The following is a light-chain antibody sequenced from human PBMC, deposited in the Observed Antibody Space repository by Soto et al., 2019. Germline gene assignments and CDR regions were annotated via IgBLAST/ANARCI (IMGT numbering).Light chain of an antibody. Sequence: EIVMTQSPATLSVSPGERATLSCRASQCVSSNLAWYQQKPGQAPRLLIYGASTRATGIPARFSGSGSGTEFTLTISSLQSEDFAVYYCQQYNNWPFTFGGGTKVEIK. CDR2: GAS. J-gene: IGKJ4*01. V-gene: IGKV3-15*01. CDR1: QCVSSN. CDR3: QQYNNWPFT.